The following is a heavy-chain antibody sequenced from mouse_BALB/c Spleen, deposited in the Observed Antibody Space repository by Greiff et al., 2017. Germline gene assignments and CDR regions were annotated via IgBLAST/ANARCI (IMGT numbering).Heavy chain of an antibody. CDR2: ISTYYGDA. CDR3: ARAYYRYAFDY. D-gene: IGHD2-14*01. CDR1: GYTFTDYA. J-gene: IGHJ2*01. Sequence: QVQLKESGAELVRPGVSVKISCKGSGYTFTDYAMHWVKQSHAKSLEWIGVISTYYGDASYNQKFKGKATMTVDKSSSTAYMELARLTSEDSAIYYCARAYYRYAFDYWGQGTTLTVSS. V-gene: IGHV1S137*01.